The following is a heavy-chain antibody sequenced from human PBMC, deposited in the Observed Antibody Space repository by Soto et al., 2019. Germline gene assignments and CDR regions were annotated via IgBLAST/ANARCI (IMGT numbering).Heavy chain of an antibody. V-gene: IGHV1-69*12. CDR3: ARWLTGYRSGWYDRPCFDP. D-gene: IGHD6-19*01. CDR1: GGTFSSYA. J-gene: IGHJ5*02. CDR2: IIPIFGTA. Sequence: QVQLVQSGAEVKKPGSSVKVSCKASGGTFSSYAISWVRQAPGQGLEWMGGIIPIFGTANYAQKFQGRVTITADEXXSXAXXELSSLRSEATAVYYCARWLTGYRSGWYDRPCFDPWGPGTLVTASS.